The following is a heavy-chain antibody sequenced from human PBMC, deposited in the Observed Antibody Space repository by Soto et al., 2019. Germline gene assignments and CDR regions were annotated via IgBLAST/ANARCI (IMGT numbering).Heavy chain of an antibody. CDR2: IIPIFGTA. J-gene: IGHJ2*01. CDR3: ASTKYDSSAYYYSYLGL. CDR1: EDTFRNYA. V-gene: IGHV1-69*06. D-gene: IGHD3-22*01. Sequence: SVKVSCKASEDTFRNYAISWVRQAPGQGLEWMGGIIPIFGTANYAQKFQGRVTITADTSANTGYLELSSLRSEDTAVYYCASTKYDSSAYYYSYLGLWGRGTLVTVSS.